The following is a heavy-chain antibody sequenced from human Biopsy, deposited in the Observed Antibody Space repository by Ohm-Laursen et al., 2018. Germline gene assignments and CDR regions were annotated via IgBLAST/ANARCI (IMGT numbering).Heavy chain of an antibody. Sequence: GTLSLTCAVYGGPFSGYFWTWIRQAPGKGLEWIGSIYNTETTFYNPSLKSRVTISVDTSTNQFSLKVSSVTAADTALYFCARHPTGFWFDPWGHGTLVTVSS. V-gene: IGHV4-34*01. CDR2: IYNTETT. CDR3: ARHPTGFWFDP. J-gene: IGHJ5*02. CDR1: GGPFSGYF.